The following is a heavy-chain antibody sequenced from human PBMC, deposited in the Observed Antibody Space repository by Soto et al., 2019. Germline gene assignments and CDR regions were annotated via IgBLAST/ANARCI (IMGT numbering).Heavy chain of an antibody. CDR2: IYYSGST. Sequence: SETLSLTCTVSGGSISSGGYYWSWIRQHPGKGLEWIGYIYYSGSTYYNPSLKSRVTISVDTSKNQFSLKLSSVTAADTAVYYCARMLSYDFWSGPNRFDPWGQGTLVTVSS. CDR3: ARMLSYDFWSGPNRFDP. CDR1: GGSISSGGYY. J-gene: IGHJ5*02. D-gene: IGHD3-3*01. V-gene: IGHV4-31*03.